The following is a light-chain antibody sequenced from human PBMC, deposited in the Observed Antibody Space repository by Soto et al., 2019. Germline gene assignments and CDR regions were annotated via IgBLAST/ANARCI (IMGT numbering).Light chain of an antibody. CDR2: EVS. CDR3: CSLTTSHTYV. Sequence: QSVLTQPASVSGSPGQSSTISCTGTSXDVGAYTSVSWYQQHPGKAPKLIIYEVSNRPPGVSTRFSGSKSGNSASLTISGLQADDEADYYCCSLTTSHTYVFGSGTKV. CDR1: SXDVGAYTS. V-gene: IGLV2-14*01. J-gene: IGLJ1*01.